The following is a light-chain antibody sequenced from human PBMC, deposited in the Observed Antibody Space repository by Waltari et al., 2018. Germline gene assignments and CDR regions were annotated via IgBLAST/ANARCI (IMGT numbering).Light chain of an antibody. V-gene: IGLV1-47*01. CDR3: AAWDNSLSGPV. Sequence: QSVLTQPPAASGTPGQRVTISFSGSSSNIGSNYVYWYQQVPGTAPKLLIYRNNQRPSGVPDRFSGSKSGTSASLAISGLRSEDEADYYCAAWDNSLSGPVFGGGTKLTVL. J-gene: IGLJ2*01. CDR1: SSNIGSNY. CDR2: RNN.